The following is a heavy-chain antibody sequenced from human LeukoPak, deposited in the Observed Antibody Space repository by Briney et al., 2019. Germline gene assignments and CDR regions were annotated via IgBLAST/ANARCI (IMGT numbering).Heavy chain of an antibody. V-gene: IGHV3-23*01. CDR1: GFTFSSYA. J-gene: IGHJ6*02. Sequence: GGSLRLSCAASGFTFSSYAMSWVRQAPGKGLEWVSAISGSGGSTYYADSVKGRFTISRDNSKNTLYLQMNSLRAEDTAVYYCALGSNSYYYSGMDVWGQGTTVTVSS. CDR2: ISGSGGST. D-gene: IGHD1-1*01. CDR3: ALGSNSYYYSGMDV.